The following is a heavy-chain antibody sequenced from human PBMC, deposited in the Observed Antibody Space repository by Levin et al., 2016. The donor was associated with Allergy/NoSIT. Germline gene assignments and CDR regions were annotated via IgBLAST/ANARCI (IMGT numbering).Heavy chain of an antibody. Sequence: VRQAPGKGLEWVGRIKSKTDGGTTDYAAPVKGRFTISRDDSKNTLYLQMNSLKTEDTAVYYCTTGTYYYGSGSPQSIDYWGQGTLVTVSS. V-gene: IGHV3-15*01. J-gene: IGHJ4*02. D-gene: IGHD3-10*01. CDR2: IKSKTDGGTT. CDR3: TTGTYYYGSGSPQSIDY.